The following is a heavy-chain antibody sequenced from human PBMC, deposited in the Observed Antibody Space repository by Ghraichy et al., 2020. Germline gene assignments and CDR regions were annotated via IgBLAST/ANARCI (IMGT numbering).Heavy chain of an antibody. CDR1: GFTFSSYA. J-gene: IGHJ6*02. Sequence: GALRLSCAASGFTFSSYAMSWVRQAPGKGLEWVSAISGSGGSTYYADSVKGRFTISRDNSKNTLYLQMNSLRAEDTAVYYCAKGPCSGGSCYSHYYYYGMDVWGQGTTVTVSS. CDR3: AKGPCSGGSCYSHYYYYGMDV. CDR2: ISGSGGST. V-gene: IGHV3-23*01. D-gene: IGHD2-15*01.